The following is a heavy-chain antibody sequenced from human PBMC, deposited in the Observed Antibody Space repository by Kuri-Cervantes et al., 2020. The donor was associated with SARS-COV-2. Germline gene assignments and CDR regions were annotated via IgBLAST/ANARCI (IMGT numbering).Heavy chain of an antibody. CDR1: GLSLSTSGVG. D-gene: IGHD6-19*01. V-gene: IGHV2-5*02. CDR3: ARIVRIAVAGQSYNWFDP. Sequence: SGPTLVKPTQTLTLTCTFSGLSLSTSGVGVGWIRQPPGKALEWLALIYWDDDKRYSPSLKTRLTISKDTSKNQVVLTMTNMDPVDTATYYCARIVRIAVAGQSYNWFDPWGQGTLVTVSS. J-gene: IGHJ5*02. CDR2: IYWDDDK.